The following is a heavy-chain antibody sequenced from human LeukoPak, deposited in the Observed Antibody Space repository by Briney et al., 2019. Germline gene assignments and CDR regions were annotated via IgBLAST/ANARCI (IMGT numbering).Heavy chain of an antibody. CDR2: IYYSGST. J-gene: IGHJ5*02. Sequence: SETLSLTCTVSGGSISSYYWSWIRQPPGKGLEWIGYIYYSGSTNYNPSLKSRVTISVDTSKNQFSLKLSSVTAADTAAYYCARERYYYDSSGYYSVWFDPWGQGTLVTVSS. V-gene: IGHV4-59*01. D-gene: IGHD3-22*01. CDR3: ARERYYYDSSGYYSVWFDP. CDR1: GGSISSYY.